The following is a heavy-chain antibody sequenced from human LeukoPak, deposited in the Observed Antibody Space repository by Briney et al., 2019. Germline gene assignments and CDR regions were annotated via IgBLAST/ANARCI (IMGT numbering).Heavy chain of an antibody. J-gene: IGHJ3*02. CDR2: INPNSGGT. CDR1: GYTFTSYY. Sequence: ASVKVSCKASGYTFTSYYMHWVRQAPGQGLEWMGRINPNSGGTNYAQKFQGRVTMTRDTSISTAYMELSRLRSDDTAVYYCARDRVAARPDAFDIWGQGTMVTVSS. CDR3: ARDRVAARPDAFDI. D-gene: IGHD6-6*01. V-gene: IGHV1-2*06.